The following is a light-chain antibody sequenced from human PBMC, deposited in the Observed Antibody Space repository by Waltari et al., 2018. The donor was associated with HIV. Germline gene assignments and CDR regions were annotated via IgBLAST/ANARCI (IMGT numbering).Light chain of an antibody. V-gene: IGLV10-54*01. Sequence: QAGLTQPPSVSKGLRQTATLTCTGNSNNVGNQGAAWLQQHQGHPPNLLSYTNNNRPSGISERLSASRSGNTASRTITGRQPEDEADYYCSAWDSSLSAVVFGGGTKLTVL. CDR2: TNN. J-gene: IGLJ2*01. CDR3: SAWDSSLSAVV. CDR1: SNNVGNQG.